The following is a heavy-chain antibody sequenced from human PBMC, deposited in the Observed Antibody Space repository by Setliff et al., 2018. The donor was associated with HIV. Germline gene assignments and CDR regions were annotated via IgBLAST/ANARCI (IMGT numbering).Heavy chain of an antibody. J-gene: IGHJ4*02. CDR1: GYTFTNYY. V-gene: IGHV1-2*02. CDR2: INPNSGGT. Sequence: GPSVKVSCKASGYTFTNYYMHWVRQAPGQGLEWMGWINPNSGGTNYAQKFQGRVTMTRDTSISTAYMELSRLRSDDTAVYYCARTLPQYTSLFDYWGQGTLVTVSS. CDR3: ARTLPQYTSLFDY. D-gene: IGHD2-2*01.